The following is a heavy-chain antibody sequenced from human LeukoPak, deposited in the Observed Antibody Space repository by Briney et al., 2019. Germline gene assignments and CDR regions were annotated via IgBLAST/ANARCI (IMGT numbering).Heavy chain of an antibody. V-gene: IGHV3-23*01. Sequence: GGSLRLSCAASGFTFSNYAMSWVRQAPGKGLEWVSAITGSGGNTYYADSVKGRFTISRDNSKNTLYLQMNSLTAEDTAVHYCAKNQRIAVAGQGWGRGTLVTVSS. J-gene: IGHJ4*02. CDR3: AKNQRIAVAGQG. CDR1: GFTFSNYA. D-gene: IGHD6-19*01. CDR2: ITGSGGNT.